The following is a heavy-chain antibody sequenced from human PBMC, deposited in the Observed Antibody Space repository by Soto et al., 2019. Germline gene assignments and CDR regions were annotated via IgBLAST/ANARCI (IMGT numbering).Heavy chain of an antibody. V-gene: IGHV4-4*07. D-gene: IGHD3-16*01. CDR2: INNSGRT. CDR3: VRDVVFALGHSNWFDP. Sequence: SETLSLTCTVSGGSISSYYWSWIRQPAGKGLEWIGRINNSGRTNYNPSLRSRVTMSVDTSKNQFSLKLTSVTAADTAMYYCVRDVVFALGHSNWFDPWGQGTLVTVSS. CDR1: GGSISSYY. J-gene: IGHJ5*02.